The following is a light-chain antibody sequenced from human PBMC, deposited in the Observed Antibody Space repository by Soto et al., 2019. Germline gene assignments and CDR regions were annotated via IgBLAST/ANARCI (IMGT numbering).Light chain of an antibody. CDR1: STDFVSYNR. CDR2: EAS. V-gene: IGLV2-18*01. Sequence: QSVLTQPPSVSGSPGQSVTISCTGTSTDFVSYNRVSWYQQPPGTAPKLIIYEASNRPSGVPDRFSGSKSGNTASLTISGLQAAGEADYYCSLYTSENTYVFGTGTKVTV. J-gene: IGLJ1*01. CDR3: SLYTSENTYV.